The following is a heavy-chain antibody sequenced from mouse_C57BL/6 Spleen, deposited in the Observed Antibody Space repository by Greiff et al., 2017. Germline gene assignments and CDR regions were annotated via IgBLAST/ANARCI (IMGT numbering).Heavy chain of an antibody. Sequence: QVQLLQSGAELARPGASVKLSCKASGYTFTSYGISWVKQRTGQGLEWIGEIYPRSGNTYYNEKFKGKATLTADKSSSTAYMELRSLTSEDSAVYFCAGGDSSGASFAYWDEATLVTVSA. D-gene: IGHD3-2*02. CDR3: AGGDSSGASFAY. V-gene: IGHV1-81*01. CDR1: GYTFTSYG. CDR2: IYPRSGNT. J-gene: IGHJ3*01.